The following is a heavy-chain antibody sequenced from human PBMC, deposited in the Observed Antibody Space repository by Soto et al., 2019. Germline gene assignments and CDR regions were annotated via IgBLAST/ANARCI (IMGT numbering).Heavy chain of an antibody. CDR3: AGAILS. D-gene: IGHD3-3*02. CDR1: GFTFSNYW. V-gene: IGHV3-74*01. J-gene: IGHJ1*01. CDR2: INTDGTTT. Sequence: EVQMVESGGGLVQPGESLRLSCAASGFTFSNYWLHWVRQAPGKGLVWVSNINTDGTTTTYADSVKGRFTISRDNAKNTRYLQMNGLRAEDTAVYYCAGAILSWGQGTLVTVSS.